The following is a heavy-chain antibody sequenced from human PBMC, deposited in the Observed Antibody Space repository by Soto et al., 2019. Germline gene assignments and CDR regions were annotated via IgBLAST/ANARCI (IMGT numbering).Heavy chain of an antibody. D-gene: IGHD2-15*01. Sequence: PSETLSLTCTVSGGSISSYYWSWIRQPPGKGLEWIGYIYYSGSTNYNPSLKSRVTISVDTSKNQFSLKLSSVTAADTAVYYCARDRVVAATPPNSGYYYYGMDVWGQGTTVTVSS. V-gene: IGHV4-59*01. J-gene: IGHJ6*02. CDR2: IYYSGST. CDR1: GGSISSYY. CDR3: ARDRVVAATPPNSGYYYYGMDV.